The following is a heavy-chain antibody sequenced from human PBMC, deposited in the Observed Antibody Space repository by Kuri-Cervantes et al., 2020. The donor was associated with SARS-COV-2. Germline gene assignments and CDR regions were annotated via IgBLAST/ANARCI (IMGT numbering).Heavy chain of an antibody. CDR1: GNTFTSYD. CDR2: MNPNSGNT. D-gene: IGHD2-8*01. CDR3: ARCLAMTNIWFDP. V-gene: IGHV1-8*01. Sequence: ASVKVSCKASGNTFTSYDINWVRQATGQGLEWMGWMNPNSGNTGYAQKFQGRVTMTRNTSISTAYMELSSLRSEDTAVYYCARCLAMTNIWFDPWGQGTLVTVSS. J-gene: IGHJ5*02.